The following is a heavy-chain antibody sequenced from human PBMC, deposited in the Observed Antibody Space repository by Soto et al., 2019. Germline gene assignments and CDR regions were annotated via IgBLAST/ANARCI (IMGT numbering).Heavy chain of an antibody. V-gene: IGHV5-51*01. Sequence: GESLKISCKGSGYGFTSYWIGWVRQMPGKGLEWMGIIYPGDSGTRYSPSFQGQVTISADKSISTAYLQWSSLKASDTAMYYCARHLEMADWYYGMDVWGQGTTVTVSS. CDR1: GYGFTSYW. J-gene: IGHJ6*02. CDR2: IYPGDSGT. CDR3: ARHLEMADWYYGMDV. D-gene: IGHD3-3*01.